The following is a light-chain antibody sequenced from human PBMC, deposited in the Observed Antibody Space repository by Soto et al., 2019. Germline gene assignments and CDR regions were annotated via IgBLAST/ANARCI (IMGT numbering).Light chain of an antibody. CDR2: EVS. J-gene: IGLJ1*01. CDR1: SSDVGGYNY. CDR3: SSYAGSLYG. Sequence: QSALTQPPSASGSPGHSVTISCTGTSSDVGGYNYVSWYQQHPGKAPKLMIYEVSKRPSGVPDRFSGSKSGNTASLTVSGLQAEDEADYYCSSYAGSLYGFGTGTKLTVL. V-gene: IGLV2-8*01.